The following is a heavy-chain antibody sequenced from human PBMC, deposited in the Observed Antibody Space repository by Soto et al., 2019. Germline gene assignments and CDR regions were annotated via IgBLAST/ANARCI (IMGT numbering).Heavy chain of an antibody. D-gene: IGHD3-16*01. J-gene: IGHJ5*01. V-gene: IGHV1-8*01. CDR1: GYSFTNND. CDR2: MNPGSGDT. CDR3: ARMATFGSLNWFDS. Sequence: ASVKVSCKASGYSFTNNDVSWVRQATGQGLEWMGWMNPGSGDTGYAQKFQGRVTMTRDISIATAYMELSSLRSDDTAIYYCARMATFGSLNWFDSWGQGTLVTVSS.